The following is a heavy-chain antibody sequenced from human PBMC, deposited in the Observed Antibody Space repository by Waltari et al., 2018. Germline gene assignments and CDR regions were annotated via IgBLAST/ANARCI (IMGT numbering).Heavy chain of an antibody. CDR2: ISSGTSTI. CDR1: GFTFSSTS. D-gene: IGHD5-18*01. J-gene: IGHJ3*02. Sequence: EVQLVESGGGLVQPGGSLRLSCPAPGFTFSSTSMNWVRQAPGKGLEWVSYISSGTSTIYYADSVKGRFTISRDNAKNSLYLQMNSLRAEDTAVYYCARGRDGYSEDAFDIWGQGRTVTVSS. CDR3: ARGRDGYSEDAFDI. V-gene: IGHV3-48*01.